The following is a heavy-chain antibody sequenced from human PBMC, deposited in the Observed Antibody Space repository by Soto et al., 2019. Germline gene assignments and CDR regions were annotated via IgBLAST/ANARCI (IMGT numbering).Heavy chain of an antibody. CDR2: IDPSDSQT. J-gene: IGHJ4*02. Sequence: PAEALTISCKGSGYSSSGYWITWFRQKPVKGLEWMGLIDPSDSQTYYSPSFRGHVTISVTKSITTVFLQWSSLRASDTAMYYCARQIYDSDTGPNFQYYFDSWGQGTPVTVSS. V-gene: IGHV5-10-1*01. CDR1: GYSSSGYW. D-gene: IGHD3-22*01. CDR3: ARQIYDSDTGPNFQYYFDS.